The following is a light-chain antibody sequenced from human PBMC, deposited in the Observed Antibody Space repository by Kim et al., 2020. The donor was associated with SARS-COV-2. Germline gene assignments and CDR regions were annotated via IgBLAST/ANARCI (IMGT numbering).Light chain of an antibody. J-gene: IGLJ3*02. V-gene: IGLV2-14*03. CDR1: NTDVGRYDY. Sequence: GQSITISCTGTNTDVGRYDYVSWFQQHPGKAPKLIIYDVDKRPSGISDRFSGSKSGNTASLTISGLQAEDEADYYCNSFTISTTWVFGGGTQLTVL. CDR2: DVD. CDR3: NSFTISTTWV.